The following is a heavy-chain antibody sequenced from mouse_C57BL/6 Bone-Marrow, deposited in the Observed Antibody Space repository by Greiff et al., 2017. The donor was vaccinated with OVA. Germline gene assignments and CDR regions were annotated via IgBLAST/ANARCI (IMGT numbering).Heavy chain of an antibody. D-gene: IGHD1-1*01. CDR2: ISGGGGNT. Sequence: DVMLVESGGGLVKPGGSLKLSCAASGFTFSSYTMSWVRQTPEKRLEWVATISGGGGNTYYPDSVKGRFTISRDNAKNTLYLQMSSLRSEDTALYYCARRDGSRDFDYWGQGTTLTVSS. J-gene: IGHJ2*01. V-gene: IGHV5-9*01. CDR1: GFTFSSYT. CDR3: ARRDGSRDFDY.